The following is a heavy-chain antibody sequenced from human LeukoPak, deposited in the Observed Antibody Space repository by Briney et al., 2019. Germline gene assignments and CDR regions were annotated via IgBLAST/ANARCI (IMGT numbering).Heavy chain of an antibody. CDR1: GGSISSYH. CDR3: ARGGSRRDTAMVWDY. D-gene: IGHD5-18*01. J-gene: IGHJ4*02. Sequence: PSETLSLTCPVSGGSISSYHWNWIRQPPGKGLEWIGYISYSGTTSYNPSLKSRVTISMDTSKNQFSLKLSSVTAADTAAYYCARGGSRRDTAMVWDYWGQGILVTVSS. CDR2: ISYSGTT. V-gene: IGHV4-59*01.